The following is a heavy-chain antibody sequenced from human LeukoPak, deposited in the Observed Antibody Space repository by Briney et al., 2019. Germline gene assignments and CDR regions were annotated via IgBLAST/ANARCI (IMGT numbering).Heavy chain of an antibody. V-gene: IGHV3-21*01. D-gene: IGHD3-22*01. Sequence: GGSLRLSCAASGFTFSSYSMNWVRQAPGKGLEWVSSITSSSSYIYYADSVKGRFTISRDNAKNSLYLQMNGLRAEDTAVYYCASTFYDSGGYYYAYYYYYMDVWGKGTTVTVSS. J-gene: IGHJ6*03. CDR3: ASTFYDSGGYYYAYYYYYMDV. CDR2: ITSSSSYI. CDR1: GFTFSSYS.